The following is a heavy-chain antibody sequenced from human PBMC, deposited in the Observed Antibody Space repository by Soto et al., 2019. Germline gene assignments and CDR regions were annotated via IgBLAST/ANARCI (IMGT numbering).Heavy chain of an antibody. V-gene: IGHV3-15*07. Sequence: GGSLRLSCAASGFTFSNAWMNWVRQAPGKGLEWVGRIKSKADGGTTDYAAPVKGRFTISRDDSKNTLYLQMNSLKTEDTAVYYCTTVKVLTYYYDSSGYSSPLDFDYWGQGTLVTVSS. CDR1: GFTFSNAW. CDR3: TTVKVLTYYYDSSGYSSPLDFDY. J-gene: IGHJ4*02. CDR2: IKSKADGGTT. D-gene: IGHD3-22*01.